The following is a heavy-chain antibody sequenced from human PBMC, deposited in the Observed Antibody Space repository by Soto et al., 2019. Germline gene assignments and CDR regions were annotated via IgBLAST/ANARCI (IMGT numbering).Heavy chain of an antibody. CDR1: GFTFSSYA. CDR3: ANYNYYDASGPS. J-gene: IGHJ5*02. CDR2: ISGSGGNT. D-gene: IGHD3-22*01. Sequence: EVQLLESGGGLVQPGGSLRLSCAASGFTFSSYARSWVRQAPGKGLEWVSAISGSGGNTYYADSVKGRFTISRDNSKNTLYLQMNSLRAEDTAVYYCANYNYYDASGPSWGQGTLVTVSS. V-gene: IGHV3-23*01.